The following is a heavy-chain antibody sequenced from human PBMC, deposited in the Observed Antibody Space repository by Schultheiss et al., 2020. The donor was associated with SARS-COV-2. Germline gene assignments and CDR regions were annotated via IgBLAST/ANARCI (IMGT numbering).Heavy chain of an antibody. V-gene: IGHV3-33*06. CDR2: IWYDGSNK. CDR3: AKDRGSSGTADYFQH. Sequence: GESLKISCAASGFTFSGYDMHWVRQAPGKGLEWVAVIWYDGSNKYYADSVKGRFTISRDNSKNTLYLQMNSLRAEDTAVYYCAKDRGSSGTADYFQHWGQGTLVTVSS. CDR1: GFTFSGYD. D-gene: IGHD6-19*01. J-gene: IGHJ1*01.